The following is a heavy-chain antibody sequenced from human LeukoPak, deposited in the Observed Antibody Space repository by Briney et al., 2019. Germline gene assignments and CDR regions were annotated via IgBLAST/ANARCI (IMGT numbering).Heavy chain of an antibody. CDR3: ARLRAPASFAFDL. Sequence: GGSLRLSCAASGFTVSRNYMSWVRQAPGKGLEWVSVIYSGGSTYYADSVKGRFTISRHNSKYTVFLQMNSLRPEDTAVYYCARLRAPASFAFDLWGQGTMVTVSS. CDR2: IYSGGST. J-gene: IGHJ3*01. V-gene: IGHV3-53*04. D-gene: IGHD2-2*01. CDR1: GFTVSRNY.